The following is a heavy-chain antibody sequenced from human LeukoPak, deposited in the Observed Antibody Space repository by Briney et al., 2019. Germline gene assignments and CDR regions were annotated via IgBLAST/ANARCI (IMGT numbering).Heavy chain of an antibody. CDR1: GFTFDDYA. CDR2: ISWNSGSI. J-gene: IGHJ4*02. CDR3: AKAGGCSGGSCYFDY. D-gene: IGHD2-15*01. Sequence: GGSLRLSCAASGFTFDDYAMHWVRQAPGKGLEWVSGISWNSGSIGCADSVKGRFTISRDNAKNSLYLQMNSLRAEDTALYYCAKAGGCSGGSCYFDYWGQGTLVTVSS. V-gene: IGHV3-9*01.